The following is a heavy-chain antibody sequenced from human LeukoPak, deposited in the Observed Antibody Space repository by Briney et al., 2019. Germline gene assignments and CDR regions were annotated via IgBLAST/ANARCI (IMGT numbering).Heavy chain of an antibody. Sequence: PGGSLRLSCAASGFTFSSYAMSWVRQAPGKGLEWVSAISGSGGSTYYADPVKGRFTISRDNSKNTLYLQMNSLRAEDTAVYYCAKGARYSYGLLGFFDYWGQGTLVTVSS. V-gene: IGHV3-23*01. CDR3: AKGARYSYGLLGFFDY. CDR2: ISGSGGST. CDR1: GFTFSSYA. J-gene: IGHJ4*02. D-gene: IGHD5-18*01.